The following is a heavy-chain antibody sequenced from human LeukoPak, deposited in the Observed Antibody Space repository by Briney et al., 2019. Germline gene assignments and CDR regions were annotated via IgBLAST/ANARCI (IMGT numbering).Heavy chain of an antibody. Sequence: SETLSLTCTVSGGSISSSSYYWGWIRQPPGKGLEWIGSIYYSGSTYYNPSLKSRVTISVDASKNQFSLKLSSVTAADTAVYYCARWGYGPNKWGQGTLVTVSS. CDR1: GGSISSSSYY. V-gene: IGHV4-39*07. D-gene: IGHD4-17*01. CDR3: ARWGYGPNK. CDR2: IYYSGST. J-gene: IGHJ4*02.